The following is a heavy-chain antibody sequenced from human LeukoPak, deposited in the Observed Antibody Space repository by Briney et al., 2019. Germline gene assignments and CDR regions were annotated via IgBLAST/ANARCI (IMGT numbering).Heavy chain of an antibody. CDR2: ISGSGGST. CDR3: AKMGVVAARPGTFDY. J-gene: IGHJ4*02. Sequence: QPGGSLRLSCAASGFTFTSYAMSWVRQAPGKGLEWVSAISGSGGSTYHADSVKGRFTISRDNSKNTLYLQMNSLRAEDTAVYYCAKMGVVAARPGTFDYWGQGTLVTVSS. V-gene: IGHV3-23*01. CDR1: GFTFTSYA. D-gene: IGHD6-6*01.